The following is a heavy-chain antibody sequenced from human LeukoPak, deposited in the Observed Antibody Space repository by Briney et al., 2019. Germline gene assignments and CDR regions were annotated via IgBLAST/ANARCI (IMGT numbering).Heavy chain of an antibody. CDR2: IWHDGSNK. D-gene: IGHD2-15*01. J-gene: IGHJ4*02. CDR1: GFTFSSYS. V-gene: IGHV3-33*08. Sequence: GGSLRLSCAASGFTFSSYSMNWVRQAPGKGLEWVAVIWHDGSNKYYADSVKGRFTISRDNSKNTLYLQMNSLRAEDTAVYYCASSKVAAHGGYFDYWGQGTLVTVSS. CDR3: ASSKVAAHGGYFDY.